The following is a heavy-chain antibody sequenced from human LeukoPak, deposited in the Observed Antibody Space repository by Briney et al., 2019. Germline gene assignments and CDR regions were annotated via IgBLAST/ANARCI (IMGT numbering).Heavy chain of an antibody. CDR1: GGSISSSSYY. Sequence: PSGTLSLTCTVSGGSISSSSYYWGWIRQPPGKGLEWIGTIYYSGSTYYNPSLKSRVTISIDMSKNQFSLKLSAVTAADTAVYYCARGHCSGGSCYRIDYWGQGTLVTVSS. CDR2: IYYSGST. D-gene: IGHD2-15*01. J-gene: IGHJ4*02. V-gene: IGHV4-39*07. CDR3: ARGHCSGGSCYRIDY.